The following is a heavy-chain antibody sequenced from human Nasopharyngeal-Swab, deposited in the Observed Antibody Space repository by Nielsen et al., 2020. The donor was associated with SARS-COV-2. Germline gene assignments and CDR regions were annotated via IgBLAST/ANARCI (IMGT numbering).Heavy chain of an antibody. D-gene: IGHD1-26*01. CDR1: GFTFSSYS. J-gene: IGHJ1*01. V-gene: IGHV3-21*01. CDR2: ISSSSSYI. CDR3: TSDYRGATNRGSITLFRNQH. Sequence: GESLKISCAASGFTFSSYSMNWVRQAPGKGLEWVSSISSSSSYIYYADSVKGRFTISRDNAKNSLYLQMNSLRAEDTAVYYCTSDYRGATNRGSITLFRNQHWGQGTLVTVSS.